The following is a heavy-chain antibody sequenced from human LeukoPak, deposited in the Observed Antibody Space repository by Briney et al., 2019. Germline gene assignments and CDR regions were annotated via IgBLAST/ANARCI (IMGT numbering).Heavy chain of an antibody. CDR2: IIPIFGTA. J-gene: IGHJ5*02. D-gene: IGHD1-7*01. CDR3: ARMITGTPNWFDP. V-gene: IGHV1-69*13. CDR1: GGTFSSYA. Sequence: ASVKVSCKASGGTFSSYAISWVRQAPGQGLEWMGGIIPIFGTANYAQKFQGRVTITADESTSTAYMELSSLRSDDTAVYYCARMITGTPNWFDPWGQGTLVTVSS.